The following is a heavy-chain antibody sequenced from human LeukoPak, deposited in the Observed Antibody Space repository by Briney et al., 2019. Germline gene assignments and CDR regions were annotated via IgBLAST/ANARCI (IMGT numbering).Heavy chain of an antibody. D-gene: IGHD3-22*01. CDR1: GYTFTSYG. V-gene: IGHV1-18*01. CDR3: AREGGWYYDSSGYWADY. Sequence: ASVKASCKASGYTFTSYGISWVRQAPGQGLEWMGWISAYNGNTNYAQKLQGRVTMTTDTSTSAAYMELRSLRSDDTAVYYCAREGGWYYDSSGYWADYWGQGTLVTVSS. CDR2: ISAYNGNT. J-gene: IGHJ4*02.